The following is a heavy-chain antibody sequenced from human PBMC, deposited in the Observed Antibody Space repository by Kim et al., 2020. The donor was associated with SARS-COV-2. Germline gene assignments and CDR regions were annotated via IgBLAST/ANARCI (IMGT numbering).Heavy chain of an antibody. CDR3: AREVWDIVVVVAANGWFDP. J-gene: IGHJ5*02. CDR1: GFTFSSYA. CDR2: ISYDGSNK. V-gene: IGHV3-30-3*01. Sequence: GGSLRLSCAASGFTFSSYAMHWVRQAPGKGLEWVAVISYDGSNKYYADSVKGRFTISRDNSKNTLYLQMNSLRAEDTAVYYCAREVWDIVVVVAANGWFDPWGQGTLVTVSS. D-gene: IGHD2-15*01.